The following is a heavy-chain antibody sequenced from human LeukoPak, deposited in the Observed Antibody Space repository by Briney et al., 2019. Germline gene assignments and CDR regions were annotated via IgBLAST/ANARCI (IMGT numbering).Heavy chain of an antibody. V-gene: IGHV3-66*01. CDR2: ISSGGST. J-gene: IGHJ4*02. CDR3: SRDRMGTKSFDY. Sequence: GGSMRLSCAASGFTVRSNYMSWVRQAPGKGLEWVSVISSGGSTYCADSVKGRLTISRDSSKNTLYLQMKSLRAEDTALYYCSRDRMGTKSFDYWAREPWSPSPQ. CDR1: GFTVRSNY. D-gene: IGHD5-24*01.